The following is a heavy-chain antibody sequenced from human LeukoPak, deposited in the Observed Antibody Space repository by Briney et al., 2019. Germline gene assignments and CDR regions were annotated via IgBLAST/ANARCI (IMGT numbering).Heavy chain of an antibody. CDR2: ISYDGSNK. D-gene: IGHD3-3*01. CDR1: GFTFSSYA. V-gene: IGHV3-30-3*01. CDR3: ARAIFDGHNPYDAFDV. Sequence: GGSLRLSCAASGFTFSSYAMHWVRQAPGKGLEWVAVISYDGSNKYYADSVKGRFTISRDNSKNTLYLQMNSLRAEDTAVYYCARAIFDGHNPYDAFDVWGQGTMVTVSS. J-gene: IGHJ3*01.